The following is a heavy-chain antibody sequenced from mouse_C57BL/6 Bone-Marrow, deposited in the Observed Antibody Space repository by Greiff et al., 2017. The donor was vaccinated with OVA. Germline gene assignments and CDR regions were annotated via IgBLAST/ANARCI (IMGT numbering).Heavy chain of an antibody. CDR2: IDPENGDT. CDR1: GFNIKDDY. D-gene: IGHD2-2*01. V-gene: IGHV14-4*01. Sequence: VHVKQSGAELVRPGASVKLSCTASGFNIKDDYMHWVKQRPEQGLEWIGWIDPENGDTEYASKFQGKATITADTSSNTAYLQLSSLTSEDTAVYYCTGGYGWYFDVWGTGTTVTVSS. CDR3: TGGYGWYFDV. J-gene: IGHJ1*03.